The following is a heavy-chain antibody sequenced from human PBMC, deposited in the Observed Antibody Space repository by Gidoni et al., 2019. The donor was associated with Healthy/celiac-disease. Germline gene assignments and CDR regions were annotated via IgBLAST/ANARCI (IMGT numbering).Heavy chain of an antibody. V-gene: IGHV3-48*02. J-gene: IGHJ6*02. CDR1: GFTFRSYS. CDR2: ISSSSSTI. D-gene: IGHD2-8*01. CDR3: ARGLGVSSDYGMDV. Sequence: EVQLVESGGGLVQPGGSLSLSCAASGFTFRSYSMNWVRQAPGKGVGWVSYISSSSSTIYYADSVKGRFTISRDNAKNSLYLQMNSLRDEDTAVYYCARGLGVSSDYGMDVWGQGTTVTVSS.